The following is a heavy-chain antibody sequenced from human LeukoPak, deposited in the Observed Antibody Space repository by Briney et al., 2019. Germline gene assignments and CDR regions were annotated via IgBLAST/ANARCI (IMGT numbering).Heavy chain of an antibody. CDR3: ARDRRWLVLGRNDY. CDR2: ISSSSSYI. Sequence: PGGSLRLSCAASGFTFSSYGMNWVRQAPGKGLEWVSSISSSSSYIYYADSVKGRFTISRDNAKNSLYLQMNSLRAEDTAVYYCARDRRWLVLGRNDYWGQGTLVTVSS. V-gene: IGHV3-21*01. CDR1: GFTFSSYG. D-gene: IGHD6-19*01. J-gene: IGHJ4*02.